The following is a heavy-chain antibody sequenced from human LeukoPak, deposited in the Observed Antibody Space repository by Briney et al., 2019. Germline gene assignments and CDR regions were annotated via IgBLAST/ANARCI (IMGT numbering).Heavy chain of an antibody. Sequence: PGGSLRLSCAASRFTFSRHNMKWVRQTPGKGLEWVSSISTSSSFIYYADSVKGRFTISRDNARNSLYLEMNSLRAEDTAIYYCARNYDFWSSPQGYMDVWGKGTTVIVSS. CDR1: RFTFSRHN. V-gene: IGHV3-21*01. D-gene: IGHD3/OR15-3a*01. CDR3: ARNYDFWSSPQGYMDV. J-gene: IGHJ6*03. CDR2: ISTSSSFI.